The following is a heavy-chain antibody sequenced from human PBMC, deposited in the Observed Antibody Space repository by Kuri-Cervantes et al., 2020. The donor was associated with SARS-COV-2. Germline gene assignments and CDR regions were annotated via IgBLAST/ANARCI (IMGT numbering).Heavy chain of an antibody. V-gene: IGHV4-30-2*01. J-gene: IGHJ6*02. CDR2: IYHSGST. D-gene: IGHD6-6*01. CDR3: ARGAARPYYYYGMDV. Sequence: SETLSLTCAVSGGSISSGGYSWSWIRQPPGKGLEWIGYIYHSGSTYYNPSLKSRVTISVDRSKNQFSLKLSSVTAADTAVYYCARGAARPYYYYGMDVWGQGTTVTVYS. CDR1: GGSISSGGYS.